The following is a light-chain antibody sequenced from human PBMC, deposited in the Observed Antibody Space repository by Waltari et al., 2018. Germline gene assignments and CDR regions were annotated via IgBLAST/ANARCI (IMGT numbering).Light chain of an antibody. CDR3: QQYGSSPYS. V-gene: IGKV3-20*01. CDR2: AAS. Sequence: IVLQQSPGTLSLSAGGRATLSCMASQTPHNTYLPWSQQKPGQSPGLLIFAASKRATGVPDRFSGSGSGTDFTLTIIRLEAEDCAMYYCQQYGSSPYSFGQGARVDFK. J-gene: IGKJ2*01. CDR1: QTPHNTY.